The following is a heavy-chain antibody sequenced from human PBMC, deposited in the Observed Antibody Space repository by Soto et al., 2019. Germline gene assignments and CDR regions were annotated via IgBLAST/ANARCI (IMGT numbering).Heavy chain of an antibody. CDR2: IKSKTDGGTT. CDR1: GFTFSNAW. Sequence: EVQLVESGGGLVKPGESLRLSCAASGFTFSNAWMNWVRQAPGKGLEWVGRIKSKTDGGTTDYAAPVKGRFTISRDDXXNTLYLQMNSLKTEDTAVYYCTPDDHTSGGLNFDCWGQGTLVTVSS. V-gene: IGHV3-15*07. D-gene: IGHD2-2*01. CDR3: TPDDHTSGGLNFDC. J-gene: IGHJ4*02.